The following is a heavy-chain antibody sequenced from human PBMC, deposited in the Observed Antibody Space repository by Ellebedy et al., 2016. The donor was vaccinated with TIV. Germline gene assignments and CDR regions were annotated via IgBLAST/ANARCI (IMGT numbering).Heavy chain of an antibody. Sequence: PGGSLRLSCAASGFTFSSYGMHRVRQAPGKGLEWVAVISYDGSNKYYADSVKGRFTISRDNSKNTLYLQMNSLRAEDTAVYYCAKGEPGITGTPVRSYYGMDVWGQGTTVTVSS. D-gene: IGHD1-7*01. CDR1: GFTFSSYG. CDR2: ISYDGSNK. V-gene: IGHV3-30*18. J-gene: IGHJ6*02. CDR3: AKGEPGITGTPVRSYYGMDV.